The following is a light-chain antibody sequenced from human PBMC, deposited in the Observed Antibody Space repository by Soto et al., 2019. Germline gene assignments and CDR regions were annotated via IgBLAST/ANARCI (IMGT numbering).Light chain of an antibody. V-gene: IGKV1-27*01. CDR1: QGIGNY. CDR2: AAS. Sequence: DIRMTQSPSALSASVGDRVTITCRASQGIGNYLAWYQQKPGKVPKLLIFAASTLQSGVPSRFSGSGSGTDFTLTISSLQPEDVATYYCQKYNSAPPLFGGGTKMEIK. J-gene: IGKJ4*01. CDR3: QKYNSAPPL.